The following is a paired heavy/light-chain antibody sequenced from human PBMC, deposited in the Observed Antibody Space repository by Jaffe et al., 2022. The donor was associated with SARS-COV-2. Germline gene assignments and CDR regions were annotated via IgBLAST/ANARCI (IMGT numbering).Heavy chain of an antibody. V-gene: IGHV2-5*01. Sequence: QFTLKESGPTLVKPTQTLTLTCTFSGFSISTSGVTVAWVRQPPGKALEWLALIYWNDNKKYNPSLTDRLTITKGTSNNQVVLTMTDMDPVDTATYYCVRPSYFDFWSGFPSGGFDPWGQGILVTVSS. CDR1: GFSISTSGVT. CDR2: IYWNDNK. J-gene: IGHJ5*02. D-gene: IGHD3-3*01. CDR3: VRPSYFDFWSGFPSGGFDP.
Light chain of an antibody. Sequence: QSALTQPPSASGPPGQSVTISCIGISSDASSHNYVSWYQQHPGNAPRLIIYEVTKRPSGVPDRFSGSKSGNTASLTVSGLQAEDEADYYCSSYGGSDNFVVFGGGTKLTVL. CDR3: SSYGGSDNFVV. CDR2: EVT. CDR1: SSDASSHNY. V-gene: IGLV2-8*01. J-gene: IGLJ3*02.